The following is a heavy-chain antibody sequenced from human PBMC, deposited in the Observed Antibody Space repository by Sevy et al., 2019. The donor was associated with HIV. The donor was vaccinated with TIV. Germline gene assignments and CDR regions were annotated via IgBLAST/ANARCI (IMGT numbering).Heavy chain of an antibody. V-gene: IGHV3-23*01. D-gene: IGHD3-22*01. Sequence: GSLRLSCAASGFTFSSYTMSWVRQAPGKGLEWVSSITGSGSRTYYADPVKGRFTISRDNSKNTLYLQVNSLRAEDTAGYFCAKGPDYYASSGTPLDYWGQGTLVTVSS. CDR3: AKGPDYYASSGTPLDY. J-gene: IGHJ4*02. CDR2: ITGSGSRT. CDR1: GFTFSSYT.